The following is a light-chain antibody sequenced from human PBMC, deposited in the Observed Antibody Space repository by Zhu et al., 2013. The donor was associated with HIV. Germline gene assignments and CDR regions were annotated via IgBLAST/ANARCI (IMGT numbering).Light chain of an antibody. CDR2: KAS. CDR3: QHYHGSLWT. V-gene: IGKV1-5*03. J-gene: IGKJ1*01. Sequence: DIQMTQSPSTLSASVGDRVTITCRASQNIEYWLAWYQQKPGKAPKLLIYKASTLKTGVPSRFSGSGSGTDFTLTISSLQPDDFATYYCQHYHGSLWTFGQGTKVEIK. CDR1: QNIEYW.